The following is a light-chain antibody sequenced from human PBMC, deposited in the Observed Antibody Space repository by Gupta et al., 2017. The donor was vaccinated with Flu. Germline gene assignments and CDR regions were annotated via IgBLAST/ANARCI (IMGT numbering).Light chain of an antibody. Sequence: SYVLTQPPSVSVAPGKTATITCGGNNIGSKSVHWYQQRPGQAPVVAVHDDTDRPSGIPERFSGSNSGNTATLTISRVEDGDEADYYCQVWDSSSDHFVIFGGGTKLTVL. J-gene: IGLJ2*01. CDR3: QVWDSSSDHFVI. CDR1: NIGSKS. V-gene: IGLV3-21*03. CDR2: DDT.